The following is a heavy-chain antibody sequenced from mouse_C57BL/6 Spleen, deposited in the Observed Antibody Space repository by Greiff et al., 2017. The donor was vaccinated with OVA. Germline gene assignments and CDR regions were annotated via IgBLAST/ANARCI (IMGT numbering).Heavy chain of an antibody. Sequence: QVQLKESGPGLVQPSQSLSITCTVSGFSLTSYGVHWVRQSPGKGLEWLGVIWRGGSTDYNAAFMSRLSITKDNSKSQVFFKMNSLQADDTAIYYCAKRGDYDYDRYFDVRGTGTTVTVSS. CDR3: AKRGDYDYDRYFDV. CDR1: GFSLTSYG. D-gene: IGHD2-4*01. V-gene: IGHV2-5*01. J-gene: IGHJ1*03. CDR2: IWRGGST.